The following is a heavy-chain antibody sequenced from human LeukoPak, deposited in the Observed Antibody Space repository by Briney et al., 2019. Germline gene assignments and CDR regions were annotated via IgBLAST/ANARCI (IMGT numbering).Heavy chain of an antibody. J-gene: IGHJ4*02. CDR1: GFTFGNYA. Sequence: PGRSLRLSCAATGFTFGNYAMHWVRQGPGKGLESLSIISWNSGYIGYADSVKGRFTISRDNAKKSLDLQMNSLRAEDTAFYYCAKVRGTYSSGYFFDYWGQGTLVTVSS. CDR3: AKVRGTYSSGYFFDY. D-gene: IGHD6-19*01. V-gene: IGHV3-9*01. CDR2: ISWNSGYI.